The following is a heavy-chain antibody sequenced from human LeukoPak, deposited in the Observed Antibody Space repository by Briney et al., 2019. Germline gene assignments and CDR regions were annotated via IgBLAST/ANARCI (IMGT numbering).Heavy chain of an antibody. V-gene: IGHV3-23*01. CDR1: GFTFSSYS. D-gene: IGHD4-11*01. CDR3: ARGAIRATRHFDV. J-gene: IGHJ2*01. CDR2: IAGNNSPT. Sequence: GGSLRLSCVASGFTFSSYSLAWVRQTPGKGLAWVSIIAGNNSPTFYADSVEGRFTISRDNSKNMGYLQMNSLRVEDSGVYFCARGAIRATRHFDVWGRGTLVTVSS.